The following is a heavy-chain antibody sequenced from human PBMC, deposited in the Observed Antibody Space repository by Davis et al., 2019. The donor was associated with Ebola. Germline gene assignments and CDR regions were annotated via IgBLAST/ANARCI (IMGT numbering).Heavy chain of an antibody. CDR1: VCTFSSYA. CDR2: IITIFGTA. CDR3: ARDPGTTAYYYYYYGMDV. Sequence: SVTVSCKASVCTFSSYAISWVRQAPGQGLEWMGGIITIFGTANYAQKFQGRVTITADKSTSTAYMELSSLRSEDTAVYYCARDPGTTAYYYYYYGMDVWGQGTTVTVSS. J-gene: IGHJ6*02. V-gene: IGHV1-69*06. D-gene: IGHD1-7*01.